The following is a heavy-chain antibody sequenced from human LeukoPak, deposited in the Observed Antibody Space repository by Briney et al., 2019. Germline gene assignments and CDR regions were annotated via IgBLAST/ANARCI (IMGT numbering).Heavy chain of an antibody. CDR1: GGSISSYY. CDR2: IYYSGST. CDR3: ARDLADYYYGMDV. V-gene: IGHV4-59*01. J-gene: IGHJ6*02. D-gene: IGHD6-19*01. Sequence: SETLSLTCTVSGGSISSYYWSWTRQPPGKGLEWIGYIYYSGSTNYNPSLKSRVTISVDTSKNQFSLKLSSVTAADTAVYYCARDLADYYYGMDVWGQGTTVTVSS.